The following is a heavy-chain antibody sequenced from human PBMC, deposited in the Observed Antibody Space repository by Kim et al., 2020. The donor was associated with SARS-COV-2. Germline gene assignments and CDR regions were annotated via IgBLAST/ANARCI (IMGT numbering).Heavy chain of an antibody. Sequence: SETLSLTCSVSGDSMTNNTLYWSWIRQPAGKGLEWIGRVSASGSTNYKSSLRSRVTISLDTSKTQFSLKLNSATAADTAVYYCARERRWSTALDYWGPGTLVTVSS. D-gene: IGHD2-21*02. J-gene: IGHJ4*02. CDR1: GDSMTNNTLY. CDR3: ARERRWSTALDY. V-gene: IGHV4-61*02. CDR2: VSASGST.